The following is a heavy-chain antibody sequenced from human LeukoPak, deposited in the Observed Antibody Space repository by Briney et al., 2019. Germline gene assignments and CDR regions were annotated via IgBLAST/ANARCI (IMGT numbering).Heavy chain of an antibody. D-gene: IGHD1-26*01. Sequence: GGSLRLSCAASGFTFSDYYMSWIRQAPGKGLEWVSYISSSGSTIYYADSVKGRFTISRDNAKNSLYLQMNSLRAEDTAVYYCARDKVVGATNFDYWGQGTLVTVSS. CDR2: ISSSGSTI. CDR1: GFTFSDYY. CDR3: ARDKVVGATNFDY. J-gene: IGHJ4*02. V-gene: IGHV3-11*04.